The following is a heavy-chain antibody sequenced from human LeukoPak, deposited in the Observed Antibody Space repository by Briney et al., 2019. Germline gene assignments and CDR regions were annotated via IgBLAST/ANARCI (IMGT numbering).Heavy chain of an antibody. CDR1: GFTFSSYS. D-gene: IGHD2-15*01. Sequence: PGGSLRLSCAASGFTFSSYSMNWVRQAPGKGLEWVSSISSSSSYIYYADSVKGRFTISRDNAKNSLYLQMNSLRAEDTAVYYCARDSRRVTAKVFDYWGQGTLVTVSS. J-gene: IGHJ4*02. V-gene: IGHV3-21*01. CDR3: ARDSRRVTAKVFDY. CDR2: ISSSSSYI.